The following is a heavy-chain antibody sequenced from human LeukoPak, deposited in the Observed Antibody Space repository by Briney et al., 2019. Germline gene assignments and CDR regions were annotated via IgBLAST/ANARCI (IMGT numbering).Heavy chain of an antibody. CDR2: VQHIGGET. V-gene: IGHV3-7*01. Sequence: GGSLRLSCAGSGFTFSNSWMGWVRQAPGKGLEWVANVQHIGGETYYVDSVKGRFAISRDNAKNSVYLQMNSLGADDTAVYYCATYSILNAREFRYWGQGTLVTVTS. J-gene: IGHJ1*01. CDR1: GFTFSNSW. CDR3: ATYSILNAREFRY. D-gene: IGHD4-11*01.